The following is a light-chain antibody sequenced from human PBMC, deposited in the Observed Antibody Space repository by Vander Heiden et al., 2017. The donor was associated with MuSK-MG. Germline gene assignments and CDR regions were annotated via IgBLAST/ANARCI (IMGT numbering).Light chain of an antibody. Sequence: DIQMTQSPSTLSASVGDRVTITCRASQSISSWLAWYQQKPGKAPKLLIYDASSLESGVPLRFSGSGSGTEFTLTISSLQPDDFATYNCQQYNTYPWTCGQGTKVEIK. CDR3: QQYNTYPWT. CDR1: QSISSW. CDR2: DAS. J-gene: IGKJ1*01. V-gene: IGKV1-5*01.